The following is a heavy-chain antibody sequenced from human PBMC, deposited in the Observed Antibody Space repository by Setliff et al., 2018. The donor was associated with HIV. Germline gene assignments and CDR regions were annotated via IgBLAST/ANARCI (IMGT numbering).Heavy chain of an antibody. Sequence: PGGSLRLSCAASGFTFNTYAMSWVRQAPGKGLEWVSVISGSGASTFYADSVKGRFTISRDNSTSTAYREMSSLRSEDTAVYYCARVPEIEISGLLTSWGAFDIWGQGTMVTVSS. D-gene: IGHD2-2*01. V-gene: IGHV3-23*01. CDR3: ARVPEIEISGLLTSWGAFDI. CDR1: GFTFNTYA. J-gene: IGHJ3*02. CDR2: ISGSGAST.